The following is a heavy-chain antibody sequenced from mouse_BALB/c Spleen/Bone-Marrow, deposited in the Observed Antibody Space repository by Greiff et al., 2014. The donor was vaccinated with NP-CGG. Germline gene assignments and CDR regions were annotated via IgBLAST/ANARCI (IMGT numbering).Heavy chain of an antibody. J-gene: IGHJ2*01. CDR2: IDPANGNT. CDR1: GFNIKDTY. Sequence: EVMLVESGAELVKPGASVKLSCTASGFNIKDTYMHWVKQRPEQGLEWIGRIDPANGNTKYDPKFQGKATITADTSSNTAYLQLSSRTSEDAAVYYCAGYLYGCTGKFDYWGQGTTLTVSS. V-gene: IGHV14-3*02. D-gene: IGHD1-2*01. CDR3: AGYLYGCTGKFDY.